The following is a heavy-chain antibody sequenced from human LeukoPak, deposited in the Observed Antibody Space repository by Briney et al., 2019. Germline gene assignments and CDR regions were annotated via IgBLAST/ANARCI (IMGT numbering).Heavy chain of an antibody. Sequence: SVNVSCKASGGTFSSYAISWVRPAPGQGLEWMGGIIPIFGTANYAQKFQGTVTITTDESTSTAYMELSSLRSEDTAVYYCARLEVVVAATWWFDPWGQGTLVTVSS. V-gene: IGHV1-69*05. J-gene: IGHJ5*02. D-gene: IGHD2-15*01. CDR1: GGTFSSYA. CDR3: ARLEVVVAATWWFDP. CDR2: IIPIFGTA.